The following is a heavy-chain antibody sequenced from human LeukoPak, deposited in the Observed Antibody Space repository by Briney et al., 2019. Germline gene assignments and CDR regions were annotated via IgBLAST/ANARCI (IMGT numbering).Heavy chain of an antibody. J-gene: IGHJ4*02. CDR3: AKDAIDHDYGDNTHDY. Sequence: PGGSLRLSCAASGFTFSSYGMSWVRQAPGKGLEWVSAISGSGGSTYYADSVKGRFTISRDNSKNTLYLQMNSLRAEDTAVYYCAKDAIDHDYGDNTHDYWGQGTLVTVSS. D-gene: IGHD4-17*01. CDR1: GFTFSSYG. V-gene: IGHV3-23*01. CDR2: ISGSGGST.